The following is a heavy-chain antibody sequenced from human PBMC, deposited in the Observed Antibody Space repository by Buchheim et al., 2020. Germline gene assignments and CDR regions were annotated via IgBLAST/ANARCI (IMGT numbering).Heavy chain of an antibody. V-gene: IGHV1-18*01. CDR2: ISSYSGNT. D-gene: IGHD1-7*01. Sequence: QVQLVQSGPEVKKPGASVKVSCKASGYTFNSYGISWVRQAPGQGLEWMGWISSYSGNTKFAQKLHGRVTLTTDTSTSTGYMELKSLRSDDTAVYYRARGSGTTPTYYFGMDVWGQGTT. J-gene: IGHJ6*02. CDR3: ARGSGTTPTYYFGMDV. CDR1: GYTFNSYG.